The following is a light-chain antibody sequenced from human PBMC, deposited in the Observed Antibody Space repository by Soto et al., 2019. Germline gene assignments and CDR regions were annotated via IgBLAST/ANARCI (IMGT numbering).Light chain of an antibody. V-gene: IGKV3-20*01. Sequence: EIVLTQSPGTLSLSPGERATLSCRASQSISSSYLAWYPQKPGQAPRPLIYGASSRAAGIPDRFSGSGSGTDVSLTISRLEPEDFAVYYCQQYVSSPWTFGQGTKVDIK. CDR1: QSISSSY. CDR3: QQYVSSPWT. CDR2: GAS. J-gene: IGKJ1*01.